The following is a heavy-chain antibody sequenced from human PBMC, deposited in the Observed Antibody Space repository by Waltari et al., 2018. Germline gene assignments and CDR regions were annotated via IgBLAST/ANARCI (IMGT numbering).Heavy chain of an antibody. CDR3: ARVGDDFWSGYFDY. V-gene: IGHV1-18*04. CDR2: VRAYNGYT. J-gene: IGHJ4*02. D-gene: IGHD3-3*01. CDR1: GYTFTSYG. Sequence: QVQLVQSGAEVKKPGASVKVSCKASGYTFTSYGINWVRQAPGQGLEWMGWVRAYNGYTNEEQKVQGRVTMTTDTSTSTAYMELRSLRSDDTAVYYCARVGDDFWSGYFDYWGQGTLVTVSS.